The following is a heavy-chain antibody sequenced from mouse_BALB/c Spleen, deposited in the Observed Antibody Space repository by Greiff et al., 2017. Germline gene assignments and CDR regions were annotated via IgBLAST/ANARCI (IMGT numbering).Heavy chain of an antibody. CDR1: GFTFSSFG. V-gene: IGHV5-17*02. CDR2: ISSGSSTI. Sequence: EVQLVESGGGLVQPGGSRKLSCAASGFTFSSFGMHWVRQAPEKGLEWVAYISSGSSTIYYADTVKGRFTISRDNPKNTLFLQMTSLRSEDTAMYYCARCGYYRYDQYYFDYWGQGTTLTVSS. CDR3: ARCGYYRYDQYYFDY. J-gene: IGHJ2*01. D-gene: IGHD2-14*01.